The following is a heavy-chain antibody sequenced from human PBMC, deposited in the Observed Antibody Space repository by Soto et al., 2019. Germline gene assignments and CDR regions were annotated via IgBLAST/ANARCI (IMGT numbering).Heavy chain of an antibody. CDR1: GDSISTADYY. D-gene: IGHD6-6*01. CDR2: IYYSGNT. Sequence: PSETLSLTCTVSGDSISTADYYWNWIRQPPGKGLEWIGYIYYSGNTYYIPSLKSRVTISVDTSKNQISLKLNSVTAADTAVYYCARGIYSPSSLFDSCGQGNLVTVYS. CDR3: ARGIYSPSSLFDS. J-gene: IGHJ1*01. V-gene: IGHV4-30-4*01.